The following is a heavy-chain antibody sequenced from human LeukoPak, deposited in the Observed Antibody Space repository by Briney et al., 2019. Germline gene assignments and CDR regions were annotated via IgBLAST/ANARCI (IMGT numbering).Heavy chain of an antibody. CDR1: GFTFSNYA. V-gene: IGHV3-23*01. J-gene: IGHJ4*02. CDR2: ISGSGGST. Sequence: PGGSLRLSCAASGFTFSNYAMSWVRQAPGKGLEWVSAISGSGGSTYYADSVKGRFTISRDNSKNTLYLQMNSLRAEDTAVYYCAKDQDYGGNSADYWGQGTLVTVSS. D-gene: IGHD4-23*01. CDR3: AKDQDYGGNSADY.